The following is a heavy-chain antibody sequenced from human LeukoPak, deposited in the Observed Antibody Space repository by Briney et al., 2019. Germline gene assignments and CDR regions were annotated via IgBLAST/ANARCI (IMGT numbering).Heavy chain of an antibody. J-gene: IGHJ6*02. Sequence: GGSLRLSCAASGFTFSSYAMTWVRQAPGKGLEWVSVISGSGGRINYADSVKGRFTISRDNSKNTLDLQMNSLRAEDTAVYCCAKAGGIVGYYGMDVWGQGTTVTVSS. V-gene: IGHV3-23*01. CDR1: GFTFSSYA. CDR3: AKAGGIVGYYGMDV. CDR2: ISGSGGRI. D-gene: IGHD1-26*01.